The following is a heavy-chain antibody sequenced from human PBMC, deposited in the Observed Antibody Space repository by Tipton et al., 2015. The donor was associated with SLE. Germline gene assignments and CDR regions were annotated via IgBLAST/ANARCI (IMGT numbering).Heavy chain of an antibody. V-gene: IGHV3-49*03. CDR3: TREEDKGRKQDAFDI. Sequence: SLRLSCTASGFTFGDYAISWFRQAPGKGLEWVGFIRNKTSGGTTEYAASVVGRFIISRDDSKSIAYLLMNSLETDGAAVFYCTREEDKGRKQDAFDIWGQGTMVTVSS. CDR1: GFTFGDYA. J-gene: IGHJ3*02. CDR2: IRNKTSGGTT.